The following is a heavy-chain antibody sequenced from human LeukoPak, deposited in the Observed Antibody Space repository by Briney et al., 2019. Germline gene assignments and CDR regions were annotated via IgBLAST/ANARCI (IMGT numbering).Heavy chain of an antibody. CDR2: IIPIFGTA. CDR1: GGTFSSYA. Sequence: ASVKVSCKASGGTFSSYAISWVRQAPGQGLEWMGGIIPIFGTANYAQKFQGRVTITTDESTSTAYMELSSLRSEDTAVYYCARDRSAVVGPFDPWGQGTLVTVSS. J-gene: IGHJ5*02. V-gene: IGHV1-69*05. D-gene: IGHD2-2*01. CDR3: ARDRSAVVGPFDP.